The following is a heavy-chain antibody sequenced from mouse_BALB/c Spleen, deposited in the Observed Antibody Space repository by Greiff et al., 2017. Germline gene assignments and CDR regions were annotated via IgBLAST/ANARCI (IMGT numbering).Heavy chain of an antibody. J-gene: IGHJ3*01. D-gene: IGHD2-2*01. CDR1: GFTFSDYG. CDR3: ARDGYGFAY. Sequence: DVMLVESGGGLVQPGGSRKLSCAASGFTFSDYGMAWVRQAPGKGPEWVAFISNLAYSIYYADTVTGRFTISRENAKNTLYLEMSSLRSEDTAMYYCARDGYGFAYWGQGTLVTVSA. CDR2: ISNLAYSI. V-gene: IGHV5-15*02.